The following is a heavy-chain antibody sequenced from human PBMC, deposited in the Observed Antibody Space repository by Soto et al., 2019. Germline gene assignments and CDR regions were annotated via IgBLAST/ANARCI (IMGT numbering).Heavy chain of an antibody. CDR2: IYYSGST. CDR1: GGSISSGGYY. CDR3: ASSSPLSSGYYFAIQH. D-gene: IGHD3-22*01. V-gene: IGHV4-31*03. Sequence: SETLSLTCTVSGGSISSGGYYWSWIRQHPGKGLEWIGYIYYSGSTYYNPSLKSRVTISVDTSKNQFSLKLSSVTAADTAVYYCASSSPLSSGYYFAIQHWGQGTLVTVSS. J-gene: IGHJ1*01.